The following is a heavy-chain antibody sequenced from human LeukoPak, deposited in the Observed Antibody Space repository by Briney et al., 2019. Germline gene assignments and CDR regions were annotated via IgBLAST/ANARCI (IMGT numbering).Heavy chain of an antibody. J-gene: IGHJ4*02. CDR1: GGSFSGYY. CDR2: INHSTST. CDR3: ARYDCSSGSCYFTDS. V-gene: IGHV4-34*10. Sequence: SETLSLTCAIYGGSFSGYYWSWIRQPPGKGLEWIGEINHSTSTRYNPSLMTRVPMSVDTSKNQFSLKLNSVTAADTALYYCARYDCSSGSCYFTDSWGQGTLVTVSS. D-gene: IGHD2-15*01.